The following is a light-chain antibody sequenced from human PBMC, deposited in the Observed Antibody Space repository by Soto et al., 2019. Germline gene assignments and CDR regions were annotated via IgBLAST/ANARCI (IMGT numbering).Light chain of an antibody. CDR1: QSISTY. CDR2: GAS. V-gene: IGKV3D-15*01. CDR3: HKYGISPPK. Sequence: EIVMTQSPATLSISPGERATLSCRASQSISTYVAWYQQKPGQSPRLLMYGASTGATGIPARFSGSGSGTAFTLTITSLEPEDFAVFYCHKYGISPPKFGQGTKVDIK. J-gene: IGKJ1*01.